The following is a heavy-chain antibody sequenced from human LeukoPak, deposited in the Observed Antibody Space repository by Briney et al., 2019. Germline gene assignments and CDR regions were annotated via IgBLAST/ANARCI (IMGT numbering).Heavy chain of an antibody. CDR2: ISTFNANT. CDR1: GYTFTNYG. V-gene: IGHV1-18*01. Sequence: ASVKVSCKASGYTFTNYGVSWVRQAPGQGLEWMGWISTFNANTNNAQKFQGRVTMTTDTSTSTVHMELGSLRSDDTAVYYCARGQVYWYFDLWGRGTLVTVSS. J-gene: IGHJ2*01. CDR3: ARGQVYWYFDL.